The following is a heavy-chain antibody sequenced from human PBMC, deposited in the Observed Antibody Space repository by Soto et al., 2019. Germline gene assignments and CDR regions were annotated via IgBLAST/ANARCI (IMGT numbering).Heavy chain of an antibody. J-gene: IGHJ5*02. V-gene: IGHV1-18*01. CDR1: GYTSTSYG. D-gene: IGHD3-9*01. CDR3: ARERAPYYDILTGTGFDP. Sequence: ASVKVSCKASGYTSTSYGISWVRQAPGQGLEWMGWISAYNGNTNYAQKLQGRVTMTTDTSTSTAYMELRSLRPDDTAVYYCARERAPYYDILTGTGFDPWGQGTLVTVSS. CDR2: ISAYNGNT.